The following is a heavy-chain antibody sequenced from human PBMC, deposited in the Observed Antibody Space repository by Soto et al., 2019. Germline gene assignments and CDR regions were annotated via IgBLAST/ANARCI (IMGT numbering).Heavy chain of an antibody. Sequence: PGESLNISCKGSGYSFTSHWIGWVRQMYGKGLEWMGIIYPGDSDTRYGPSFQGQVTISADKSISTAYLQWSSLKASDTAMYYCAGGGVRGVITRTRDYYGMDVWGQGTTVTVSS. V-gene: IGHV5-51*01. CDR3: AGGGVRGVITRTRDYYGMDV. CDR2: IYPGDSDT. J-gene: IGHJ6*02. D-gene: IGHD3-10*01. CDR1: GYSFTSHW.